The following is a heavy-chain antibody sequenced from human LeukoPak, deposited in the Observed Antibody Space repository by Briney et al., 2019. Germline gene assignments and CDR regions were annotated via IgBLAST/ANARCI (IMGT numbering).Heavy chain of an antibody. CDR2: IYYSGST. CDR3: ARDPSVVPAENWFDP. J-gene: IGHJ5*02. CDR1: GGSISSSSYY. V-gene: IGHV4-39*07. Sequence: PSETLSLTCTVSGGSISSSSYYWGWIRQPPGKGLEWIGSIYYSGSTYYNPSLKSRVTISVDTSKNQFSLKLSSVTAADTAVYYCARDPSVVPAENWFDPWGQGTLVTVSS. D-gene: IGHD2-2*01.